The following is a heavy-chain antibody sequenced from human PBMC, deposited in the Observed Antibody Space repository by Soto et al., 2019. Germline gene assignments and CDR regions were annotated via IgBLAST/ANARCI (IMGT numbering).Heavy chain of an antibody. CDR1: GGSFSGYY. CDR2: INHSGST. V-gene: IGHV4-34*01. J-gene: IGHJ6*03. D-gene: IGHD5-12*01. CDR3: ARSSGYDSYYYYYMDV. Sequence: SETLSLTCAVYGGSFSGYYWSWIRQPPGKGLEWIGEINHSGSTNYNPSLKSRVTISVDTSKNQFSLKLSSVTAADTAVYYCARSSGYDSYYYYYMDVWGKGTTVTVSS.